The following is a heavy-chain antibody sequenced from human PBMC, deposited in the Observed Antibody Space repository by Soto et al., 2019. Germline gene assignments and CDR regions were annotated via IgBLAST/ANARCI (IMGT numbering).Heavy chain of an antibody. V-gene: IGHV3-30*18. CDR2: ISYDGSNK. J-gene: IGHJ4*02. CDR1: GFTFSSYG. Sequence: GGSLRLSCAASGFTFSSYGMHWVRQAPGKGLEWVAVISYDGSNKYYADSVKGRFTISRDNSKNTLYLQMNSLRAEDTAVYYCAKDRDIVVVPAAIADYWGQGTLVTVSS. D-gene: IGHD2-2*01. CDR3: AKDRDIVVVPAAIADY.